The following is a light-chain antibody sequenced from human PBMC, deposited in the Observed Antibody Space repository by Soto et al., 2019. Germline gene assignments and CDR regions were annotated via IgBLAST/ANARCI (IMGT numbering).Light chain of an antibody. Sequence: DIQMTQSPSTLSASVGDRVTITCRASQSISSWLAWYQQKPGKAPKLLIYKASSLESGVPSRFSGSGSGTEFTLTISRLQPDDFATYYCQQYNDYSPYTFGQGTKLEIK. CDR3: QQYNDYSPYT. CDR2: KAS. CDR1: QSISSW. J-gene: IGKJ2*01. V-gene: IGKV1-5*03.